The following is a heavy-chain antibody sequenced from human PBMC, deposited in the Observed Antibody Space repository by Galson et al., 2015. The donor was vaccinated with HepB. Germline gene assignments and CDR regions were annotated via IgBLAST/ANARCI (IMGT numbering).Heavy chain of an antibody. CDR3: ARDARYCSSTSCSKPLNWFDP. J-gene: IGHJ5*02. CDR2: INAGNGNT. Sequence: SVKVSCKASGYTFTSYGISWVRQAPGQGLEWMGWINAGNGNTKYSQKFQGRVTITRDTSASTAYMELSSLRSEDTAVYYCARDARYCSSTSCSKPLNWFDPWGQGTLVTVSS. D-gene: IGHD2-2*01. CDR1: GYTFTSYG. V-gene: IGHV1-3*01.